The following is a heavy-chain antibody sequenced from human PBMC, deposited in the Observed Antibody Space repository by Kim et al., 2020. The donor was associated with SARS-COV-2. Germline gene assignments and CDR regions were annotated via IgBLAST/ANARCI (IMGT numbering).Heavy chain of an antibody. D-gene: IGHD3-22*01. V-gene: IGHV3-7*01. CDR1: GFTFSSYW. Sequence: GGSLRLSCAASGFTFSSYWMSWVRQAPGKGLEWVANIKQDGSEKYYVDSVKGRFTISRDNAKNSLYLQMNSLRAEDTAVYYCARAFNHYYDSGYGMDVWGQGTTVTVSS. J-gene: IGHJ6*02. CDR3: ARAFNHYYDSGYGMDV. CDR2: IKQDGSEK.